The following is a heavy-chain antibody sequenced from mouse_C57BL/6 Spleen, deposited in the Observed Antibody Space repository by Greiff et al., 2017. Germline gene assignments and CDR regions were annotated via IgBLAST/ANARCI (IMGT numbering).Heavy chain of an antibody. CDR2: IDPSDSYT. Sequence: QVQLQQPGAELVKPGASVKLSCKASGYTFTSYWMQWVKQRPGQGLEWIGEIDPSDSYTNYNQKFKGKATLTVDTSSSTAYMQLSSLTSEDSAVYYCARKGGYDDAMDYWGKGTSVTVSS. V-gene: IGHV1-50*01. J-gene: IGHJ4*01. D-gene: IGHD2-2*01. CDR1: GYTFTSYW. CDR3: ARKGGYDDAMDY.